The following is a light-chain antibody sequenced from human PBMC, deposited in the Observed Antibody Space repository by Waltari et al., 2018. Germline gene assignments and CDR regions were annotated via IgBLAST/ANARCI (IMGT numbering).Light chain of an antibody. CDR2: DVS. Sequence: QSALTQPRPVSGPPGQPVTIPCTGPNRDVGGYNLVPWYQHHPGKAPKLMIYDVSKRPSGVHDRFSGSKSGNTASLTISGLQAEDEADYYCCSYAGSYTYVFGTGTKVTVL. J-gene: IGLJ1*01. CDR1: NRDVGGYNL. V-gene: IGLV2-11*01. CDR3: CSYAGSYTYV.